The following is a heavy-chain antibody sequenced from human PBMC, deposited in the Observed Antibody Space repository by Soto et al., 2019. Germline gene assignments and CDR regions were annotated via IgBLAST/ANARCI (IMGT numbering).Heavy chain of an antibody. CDR2: INHSGST. D-gene: IGHD3-10*01. Sequence: SETLSLTCAVYGGSFSGYYWSWIRQPPGKGLEWIGEINHSGSTNYNPSLKSRVTISVDTSKNQFSLKLSSVTAADTVVYYCAREQRYYYGSGSRMDVWGQGTTVTVSS. V-gene: IGHV4-34*01. J-gene: IGHJ6*02. CDR1: GGSFSGYY. CDR3: AREQRYYYGSGSRMDV.